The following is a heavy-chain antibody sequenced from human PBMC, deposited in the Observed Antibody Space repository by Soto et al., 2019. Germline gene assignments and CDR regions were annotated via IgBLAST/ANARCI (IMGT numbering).Heavy chain of an antibody. CDR2: INSDGSST. J-gene: IGHJ6*02. D-gene: IGHD1-26*01. V-gene: IGHV3-74*01. Sequence: GGSLRLSCAASGFTFSSYWMHWVRQAPGKGLVWVSRINSDGSSTSYADSVKGRFTISRDNAKNTLYLQMNSLRAEDTAVYYCARGKVGWELFYYYGMDVWGQGTTVTVSS. CDR3: ARGKVGWELFYYYGMDV. CDR1: GFTFSSYW.